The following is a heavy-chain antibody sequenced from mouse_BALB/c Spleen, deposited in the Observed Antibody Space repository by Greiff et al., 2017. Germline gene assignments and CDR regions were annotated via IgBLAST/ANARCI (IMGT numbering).Heavy chain of an antibody. CDR2: IDPANGNT. CDR3: ARVGEKRADYFDY. Sequence: EVQLQQSGAELVKPGASVKLSCTASGFNIKDTYMHWVKQRPEQGLEWIGRIDPANGNTKYDPKFQGKATITADTSSNTAYLQLSSLTSEDTAVYYCARVGEKRADYFDYWGQGTTLTVSS. V-gene: IGHV14-3*02. CDR1: GFNIKDTY. J-gene: IGHJ2*01. D-gene: IGHD3-3*01.